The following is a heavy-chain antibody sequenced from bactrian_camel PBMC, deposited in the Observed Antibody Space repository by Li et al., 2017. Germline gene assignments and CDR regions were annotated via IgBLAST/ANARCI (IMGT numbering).Heavy chain of an antibody. D-gene: IGHD1*01. J-gene: IGHJ4*01. V-gene: IGHV3S63*01. Sequence: VQLVESGGGSVQAGESLTLSCAASTYIYGYYCWAWFRQAPGKEREGVGSIHSDGSTSYADSVKGRFTISRDNANNTLYLQMNRVQPDDTAMYYCATGPWDSCGEGSSLHRVHYNAFGQGTQVTVS. CDR1: TYIYGYYC. CDR2: SIHSDGST.